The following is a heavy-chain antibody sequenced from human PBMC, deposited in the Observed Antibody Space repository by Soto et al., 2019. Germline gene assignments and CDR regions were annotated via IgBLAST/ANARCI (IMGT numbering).Heavy chain of an antibody. V-gene: IGHV3-73*01. CDR1: GFSFSDSG. D-gene: IGHD2-21*01. CDR3: TRLPYYMDV. CDR2: IRRKTNNYAT. J-gene: IGHJ6*04. Sequence: EVRLVESGGGLVQPGGSLRLSCAASGFSFSDSGIHWVRQASGKGLEWVGRIRRKTNNYATAYAASVEGRFSISRDDSKNTAFLQMNSLKTEDTAVYYCTRLPYYMDVGGKGTTVTVSS.